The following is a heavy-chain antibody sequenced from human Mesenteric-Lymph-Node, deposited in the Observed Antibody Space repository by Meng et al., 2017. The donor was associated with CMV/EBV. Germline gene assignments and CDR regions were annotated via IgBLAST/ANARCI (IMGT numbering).Heavy chain of an antibody. D-gene: IGHD3-16*01. CDR2: LTDNYGNT. CDR3: ARASLEDYYYYGMDV. V-gene: IGHV3-23*01. Sequence: GESLKISCAASGFRFSSYSMSWVRQALGRGLECVSSLTDNYGNTYYADSVKGRFTISRDSSKNTLYLQMNSLRAEDTAVYYCARASLEDYYYYGMDVWGQGTTVTVSS. CDR1: GFRFSSYS. J-gene: IGHJ6*02.